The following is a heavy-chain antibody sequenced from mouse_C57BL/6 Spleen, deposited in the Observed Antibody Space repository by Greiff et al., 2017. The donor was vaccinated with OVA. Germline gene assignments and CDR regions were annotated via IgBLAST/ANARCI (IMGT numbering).Heavy chain of an antibody. V-gene: IGHV1-82*01. CDR3: ARAYFEYFDV. J-gene: IGHJ1*03. Sequence: QVQLQQSGPELVKPGASVKISCKASGYAFSSSWMNWVKQRPGKGLEWIGRIYPGDGDTNYNGKFKGKATLTADKSSSTAYMQLSSLTSEDSAVYFCARAYFEYFDVWGTGTTVTFSS. D-gene: IGHD2-10*01. CDR1: GYAFSSSW. CDR2: IYPGDGDT.